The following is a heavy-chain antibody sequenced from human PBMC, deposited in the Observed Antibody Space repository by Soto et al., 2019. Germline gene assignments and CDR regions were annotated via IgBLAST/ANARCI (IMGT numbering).Heavy chain of an antibody. Sequence: GGSLRLSCAASGFTFSSYGMHWVRQAPGKGLEWVAVIWYDGSNKYYADSVKGRFTISRDNSKNTLYLQMNSLRAEDTAVYYCARDQLDDYSNYGYYYYYGMDVWGQGTTVTVSS. D-gene: IGHD4-4*01. CDR1: GFTFSSYG. J-gene: IGHJ6*02. CDR2: IWYDGSNK. CDR3: ARDQLDDYSNYGYYYYYGMDV. V-gene: IGHV3-33*01.